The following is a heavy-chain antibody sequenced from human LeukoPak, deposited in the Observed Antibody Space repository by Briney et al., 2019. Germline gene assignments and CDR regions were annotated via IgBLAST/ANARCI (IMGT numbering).Heavy chain of an antibody. J-gene: IGHJ3*02. D-gene: IGHD3-3*01. CDR3: ARVQLPDITGAFDI. V-gene: IGHV4-4*07. CDR1: GGSLSSYY. CDR2: ISPSGTT. Sequence: SETLSPTCTVSGGSLSSYYWSWIRQPAGEGLEWIGRISPSGTTNYNPSLKSRVTMSLDTSKSQISLKLTSVTAADTAVYYCARVQLPDITGAFDIWGKGQWSPSLQ.